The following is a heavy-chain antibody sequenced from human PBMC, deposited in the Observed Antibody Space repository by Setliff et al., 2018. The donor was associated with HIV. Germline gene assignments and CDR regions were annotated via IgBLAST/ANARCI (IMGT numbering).Heavy chain of an antibody. Sequence: GGSLRLSCAASGFTFSSYGMHWVRQAPGKGLEWVALIGYDGSNKYYADSVKGRFTISRDNSKNTLYLQLNSLRAEDTAVYYCAKVARYYYDSSGYRRMDAFDIWGQGTMVTVSS. V-gene: IGHV3-30*02. CDR1: GFTFSSYG. D-gene: IGHD3-22*01. CDR2: IGYDGSNK. CDR3: AKVARYYYDSSGYRRMDAFDI. J-gene: IGHJ3*02.